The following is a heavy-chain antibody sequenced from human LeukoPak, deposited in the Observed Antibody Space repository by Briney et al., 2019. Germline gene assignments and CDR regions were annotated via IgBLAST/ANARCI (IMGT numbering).Heavy chain of an antibody. J-gene: IGHJ5*02. D-gene: IGHD3-10*01. Sequence: SEALSLTCTVSGGSISSSSYYWGWIRQPPGKGLEWIGSIYYSGSTYYNPSLKSRVTISVDTSKNQFSLKLSSVTAADTAVYYCARQSTMVQGVILNWFDPWGQGTLVTVSS. CDR1: GGSISSSSYY. V-gene: IGHV4-39*01. CDR2: IYYSGST. CDR3: ARQSTMVQGVILNWFDP.